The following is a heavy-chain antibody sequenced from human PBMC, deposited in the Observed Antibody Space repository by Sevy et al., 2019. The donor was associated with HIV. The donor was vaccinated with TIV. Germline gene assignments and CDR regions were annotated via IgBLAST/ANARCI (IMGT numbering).Heavy chain of an antibody. CDR3: TRGIWFGEFSAYYFDS. D-gene: IGHD3-10*01. CDR2: IKSELDGGTT. V-gene: IGHV3-15*01. Sequence: GGSLRLSCAGSGFTFNNAWMSWVRQAPGKGLEWVGRIKSELDGGTTDYAAPVKGRFNISRDDSKNRLFPQMNSLKTEDTAVYYCTRGIWFGEFSAYYFDSWGQGTLVTVSS. J-gene: IGHJ4*02. CDR1: GFTFNNAW.